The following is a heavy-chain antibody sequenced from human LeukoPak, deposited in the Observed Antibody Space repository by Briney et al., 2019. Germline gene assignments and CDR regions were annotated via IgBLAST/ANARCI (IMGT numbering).Heavy chain of an antibody. CDR1: GYTLTSYA. CDR2: INAGNGNT. Sequence: ASVKVSCKASGYTLTSYAMHWVRQAPGQRLEWMGWINAGNGNTRVSQQFQGRVTITRDTSANTAYMDLGSLRSEDTALYYCSREGRYGDYSDYWGQGTLVTVSS. CDR3: SREGRYGDYSDY. V-gene: IGHV1-3*01. D-gene: IGHD4-17*01. J-gene: IGHJ4*02.